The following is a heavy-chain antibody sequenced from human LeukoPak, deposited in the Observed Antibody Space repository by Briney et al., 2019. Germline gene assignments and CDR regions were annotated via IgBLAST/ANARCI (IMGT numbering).Heavy chain of an antibody. V-gene: IGHV3-30-3*01. Sequence: GRSLRLSCAASGFTFSSYAMHWVRQAPGKGLEWVAVTSYDGSNKYYADSVKGRFTISRDNSKNTLYLQMNSLRAEDTAVYYCARGQSITMIVVAPYFDYWGQGTLVTVSS. J-gene: IGHJ4*02. CDR2: TSYDGSNK. CDR1: GFTFSSYA. D-gene: IGHD3-22*01. CDR3: ARGQSITMIVVAPYFDY.